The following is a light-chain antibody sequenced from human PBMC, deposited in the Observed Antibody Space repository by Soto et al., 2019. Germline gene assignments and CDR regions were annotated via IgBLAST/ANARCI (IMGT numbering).Light chain of an antibody. J-gene: IGLJ2*01. CDR2: DVN. CDR3: SSYTSSSTLA. Sequence: QSALTQPASVSGSPGQSITISCTGTSSDVGGYDSVSWYQQHPGKAPKLMIYDVNNQPSGVSNRFSGSKSGNTASLTISGLQTEDEADYYCSSYTSSSTLAFGGGTKLTVL. CDR1: SSDVGGYDS. V-gene: IGLV2-14*03.